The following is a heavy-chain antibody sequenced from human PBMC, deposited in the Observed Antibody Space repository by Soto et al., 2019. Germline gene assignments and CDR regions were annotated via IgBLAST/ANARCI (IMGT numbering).Heavy chain of an antibody. D-gene: IGHD4-4*01. Sequence: GGSLRLSCAASGFTFSSYDMHWVRQATGKGLEWVSAIGTAGDTYYPGSVKGRFTISRENAKNSLYLQMNSLRAGDTAVYYCARGGVGYSKVTGTYGMDXWGQVTTVTVS. CDR3: ARGGVGYSKVTGTYGMDX. CDR1: GFTFSSYD. J-gene: IGHJ6*02. CDR2: IGTAGDT. V-gene: IGHV3-13*01.